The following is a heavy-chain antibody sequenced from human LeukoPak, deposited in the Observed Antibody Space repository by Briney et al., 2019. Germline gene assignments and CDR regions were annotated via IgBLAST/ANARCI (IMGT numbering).Heavy chain of an antibody. V-gene: IGHV4-59*01. CDR3: TRRVDATRWYDP. Sequence: SETLSLTCTVSGGSISSYYWSWIRQPPGKGLEWIGYIYYSGSTNYNPSLKSRVTISVDTSKNQFSLKLSSVTAADTAVYYCTRRVDATRWYDPWGQGTLVTVSS. J-gene: IGHJ5*02. D-gene: IGHD2-15*01. CDR1: GGSISSYY. CDR2: IYYSGST.